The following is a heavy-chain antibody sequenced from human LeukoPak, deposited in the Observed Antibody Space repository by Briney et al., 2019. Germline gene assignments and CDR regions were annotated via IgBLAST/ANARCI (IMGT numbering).Heavy chain of an antibody. J-gene: IGHJ3*02. Sequence: HPGGSLRLSCAASGFTFSSYAISWVRQAPGKGLEWVSAISGSGGSTYYADSVKGRFTISRDNSKNTLYLQMNSLRAEDTAVYYCAKDPRDGYNKKGYAFDIWGQGTMVAVSS. CDR1: GFTFSSYA. D-gene: IGHD5-12*01. CDR3: AKDPRDGYNKKGYAFDI. V-gene: IGHV3-23*01. CDR2: ISGSGGST.